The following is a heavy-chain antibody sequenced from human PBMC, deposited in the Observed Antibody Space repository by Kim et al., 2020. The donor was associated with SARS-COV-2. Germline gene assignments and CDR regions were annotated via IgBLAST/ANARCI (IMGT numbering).Heavy chain of an antibody. V-gene: IGHV3-74*01. CDR3: ARGGVYSYDSFDY. Sequence: GGSLRLSCAASGFTLSSHWMHWVRQAPGKGPVWVSRINSAGSSTSYADSVKGRFTISRDNAKNTLYLHMNSLRAEDTAVYYGARGGVYSYDSFDYWGQGTLVPVSS. CDR2: INSAGSST. J-gene: IGHJ4*02. D-gene: IGHD5-18*01. CDR1: GFTLSSHW.